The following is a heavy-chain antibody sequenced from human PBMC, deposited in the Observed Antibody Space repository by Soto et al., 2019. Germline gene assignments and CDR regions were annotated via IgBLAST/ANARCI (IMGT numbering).Heavy chain of an antibody. J-gene: IGHJ5*02. CDR2: ISGSGSNT. CDR1: GFTFSTYA. CDR3: AKEGGAVAGNYWFDP. Sequence: EVQLLESGGGLVQPGGSLRLSCAASGFTFSTYAMSWVRQAPGKGLEWVSAISGSGSNTYYADSVKGRFTISRDNSKNTLYLQMNSLRAEDTAVYYCAKEGGAVAGNYWFDPWGQGTLVTVSS. V-gene: IGHV3-23*01. D-gene: IGHD6-19*01.